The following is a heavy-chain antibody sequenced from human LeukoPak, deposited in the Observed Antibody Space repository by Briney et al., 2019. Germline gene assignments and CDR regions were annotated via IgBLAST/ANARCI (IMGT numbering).Heavy chain of an antibody. J-gene: IGHJ4*02. CDR3: ARDPTVVTLDY. V-gene: IGHV1-18*01. Sequence: ASVKVSCKASGYTFTSYGITWVRQAPGQGLEWMGWISAYNGNTNYAQNLQGRVTMTTDTSTGTAYMELRSLRSDDTAVYYCARDPTVVTLDYWGQGTLVTVSS. CDR2: ISAYNGNT. CDR1: GYTFTSYG. D-gene: IGHD3-22*01.